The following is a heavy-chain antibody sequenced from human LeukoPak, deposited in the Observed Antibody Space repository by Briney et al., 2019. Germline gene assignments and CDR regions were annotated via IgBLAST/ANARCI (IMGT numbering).Heavy chain of an antibody. CDR3: SRGPIELWVHNGMDV. D-gene: IGHD5-18*01. CDR2: IRSNAYRGTT. CDR1: GFSVGDHA. Sequence: GGSLRLSCKGSGFSVGDHAMSWVRQAPGQGLEWVGFIRSNAYRGTTEYAASVKGRFTISRDDSNNIAYLQMNSLKTEDTAVYYCSRGPIELWVHNGMDVWGQGTTVTVS. V-gene: IGHV3-49*04. J-gene: IGHJ6*02.